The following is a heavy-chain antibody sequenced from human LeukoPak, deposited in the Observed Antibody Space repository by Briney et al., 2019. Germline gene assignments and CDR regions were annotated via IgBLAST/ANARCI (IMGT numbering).Heavy chain of an antibody. CDR3: ARVSYDFWSGPRRRYYFDY. D-gene: IGHD3-3*01. J-gene: IGHJ4*02. Sequence: PGGTLRLSCAASGFTFSSYGMSWVRQAPGKGLEWVSYISSSGSTIYYADSVKGRFTISRDNAKNSLYLQMNSLRAEDTAVYYCARVSYDFWSGPRRRYYFDYWGQGTLVTVSS. V-gene: IGHV3-48*04. CDR2: ISSSGSTI. CDR1: GFTFSSYG.